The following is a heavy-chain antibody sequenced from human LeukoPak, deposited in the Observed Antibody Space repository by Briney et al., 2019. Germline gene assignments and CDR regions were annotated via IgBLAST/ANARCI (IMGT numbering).Heavy chain of an antibody. D-gene: IGHD3-3*01. CDR3: ARDSGDFWSGYYTSWFDP. CDR2: ISSSSSYI. J-gene: IGHJ5*02. CDR1: GFTFSSYS. V-gene: IGHV3-21*01. Sequence: GGSLRLSCAASGFTFSSYSMNWVRQAPGKGLEWVSSISSSSSYIYYADSVKGRFTISRDNAKNSLYLQMNSLRAEDTAVYYCARDSGDFWSGYYTSWFDPWGQGTLVTVSS.